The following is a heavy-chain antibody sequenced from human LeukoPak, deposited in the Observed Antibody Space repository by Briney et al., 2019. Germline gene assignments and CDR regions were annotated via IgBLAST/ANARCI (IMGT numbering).Heavy chain of an antibody. J-gene: IGHJ5*01. CDR1: GGSISNYY. CDR3: ARHTGSIIWFDY. D-gene: IGHD3-3*02. Sequence: SETLSLTCTVSGGSISNYYWSWIRQPPGKGLEWIGYIYYSGRINYNPSLKSRVTISVDTSKNQFSLKLSSVTAADTAVYYCARHTGSIIWFDYWGQGALVTVSS. CDR2: IYYSGRI. V-gene: IGHV4-59*08.